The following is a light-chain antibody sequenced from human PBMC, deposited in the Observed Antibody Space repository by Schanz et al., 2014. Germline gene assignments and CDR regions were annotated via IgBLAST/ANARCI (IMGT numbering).Light chain of an antibody. CDR2: NSD. CDR3: QSYDSSLSWV. J-gene: IGLJ3*02. V-gene: IGLV1-44*01. CDR1: NSNIGRNV. Sequence: QSVLTQPPSASGTPGQRVTISCSGSNSNIGRNVVNWYQQFPGTAPKLLIHNSDQRPSGVPDRFSGSKSGTSASLAITGLQAEDEADYYCQSYDSSLSWVFGGGTKLTVL.